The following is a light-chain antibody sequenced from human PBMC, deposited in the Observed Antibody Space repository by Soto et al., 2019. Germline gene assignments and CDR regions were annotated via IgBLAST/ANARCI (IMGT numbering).Light chain of an antibody. CDR3: QQYGSSHPLT. J-gene: IGKJ4*01. CDR2: GAS. Sequence: EIVMTHSPSTLSVSPGLRSSLSCRASQSVSNSLAWYQQKPGQAPRLLIYGASSRATGIPDRFSGSGSGTDFTLTISRLETEDFAVYYCQQYGSSHPLTFGGGTKVDIK. CDR1: QSVSNS. V-gene: IGKV3-20*01.